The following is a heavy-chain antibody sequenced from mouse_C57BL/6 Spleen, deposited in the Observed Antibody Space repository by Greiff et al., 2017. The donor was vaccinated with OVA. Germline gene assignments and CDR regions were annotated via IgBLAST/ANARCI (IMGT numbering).Heavy chain of an antibody. V-gene: IGHV5-17*01. CDR1: GFTFSDYG. J-gene: IGHJ1*03. CDR3: ARDYYGSRNWYFDV. D-gene: IGHD1-1*01. Sequence: EVKLVESGGGLVKPVGSLKLSCAASGFTFSDYGMHWVRQAPEKGLEWVAYISSGSSTIYYADTVKGRFTISRDNAKNTLFLQMTSLRSEDTAMYYCARDYYGSRNWYFDVWGTGTTVTVSS. CDR2: ISSGSSTI.